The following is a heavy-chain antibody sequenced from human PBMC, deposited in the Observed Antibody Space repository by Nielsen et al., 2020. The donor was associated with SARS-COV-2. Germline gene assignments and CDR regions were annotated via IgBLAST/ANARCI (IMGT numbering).Heavy chain of an antibody. CDR1: GFTFGDYA. V-gene: IGHV3-49*03. Sequence: GSLRLSCTASGFTFGDYAMSWFRQAPGKGLEWVGFIRSKAYGGTTEYAASVKGRFTISRDDSKSIAYLQMNSLKTEDTAVYYCTRVNEVDTAKGWFDPWGQGTLVTVAS. CDR3: TRVNEVDTAKGWFDP. CDR2: IRSKAYGGTT. J-gene: IGHJ5*02. D-gene: IGHD5-18*01.